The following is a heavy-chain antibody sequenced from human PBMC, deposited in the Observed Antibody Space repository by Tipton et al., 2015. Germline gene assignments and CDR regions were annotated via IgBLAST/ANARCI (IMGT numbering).Heavy chain of an antibody. Sequence: LSLTCAASGFTFSSYVMAWVRQTPGKGLEWVSVISDSGGSPYYADSVKGRFSISRDNSKNTLYLRMNSLRAEDTAVYYCATDPPSTIRYDYASLDDWGQGTLVTVSS. J-gene: IGHJ4*02. CDR2: ISDSGGSP. V-gene: IGHV3-23*01. D-gene: IGHD3-22*01. CDR1: GFTFSSYV. CDR3: ATDPPSTIRYDYASLDD.